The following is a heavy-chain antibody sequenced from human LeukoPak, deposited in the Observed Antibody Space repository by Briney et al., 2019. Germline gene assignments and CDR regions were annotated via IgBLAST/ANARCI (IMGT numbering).Heavy chain of an antibody. CDR2: ICGSGSAT. Sequence: PGGSLRLSCAASGFPFSSYAMTWVRQAPGRGLEWVSTICGSGSATYCADSVKGRFTISRDNSKNTLYLQMNSLRAEDTAVYYCAKGGTSWYYFDYWGQGTLVTVSA. CDR3: AKGGTSWYYFDY. J-gene: IGHJ4*02. V-gene: IGHV3-23*01. CDR1: GFPFSSYA. D-gene: IGHD6-13*01.